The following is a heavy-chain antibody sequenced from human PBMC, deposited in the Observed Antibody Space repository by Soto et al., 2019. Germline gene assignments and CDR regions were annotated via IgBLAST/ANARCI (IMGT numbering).Heavy chain of an antibody. V-gene: IGHV4-31*03. CDR1: GGSISSGDYY. Sequence: PSETLSLTCTVSGGSISSGDYYWSWIRQHPGKGPEWIGYIYYSGTTNYNPSLRSRLTMSVDTSKNQFSLKLTSVTAADTAVYYCARHLRFSGYDANYYDIDLWGQETTVTVSS. CDR2: IYYSGTT. D-gene: IGHD5-12*01. CDR3: ARHLRFSGYDANYYDIDL. J-gene: IGHJ6*02.